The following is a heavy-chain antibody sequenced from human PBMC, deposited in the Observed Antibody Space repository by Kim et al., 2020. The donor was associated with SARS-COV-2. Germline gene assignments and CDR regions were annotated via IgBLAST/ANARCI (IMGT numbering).Heavy chain of an antibody. J-gene: IGHJ4*02. D-gene: IGHD6-25*01. V-gene: IGHV3-11*01. CDR3: TRDPRHGDF. CDR2: ISGSSHDI. Sequence: GGSLRLSCAASGFDFSDYYMTWFCQAPGKGLECVAYISGSSHDIRYADSVKGRFTISRDNARKSVYLEMNSLRDEDSAVYYCTRDPRHGDFWGQGTLVTVSS. CDR1: GFDFSDYY.